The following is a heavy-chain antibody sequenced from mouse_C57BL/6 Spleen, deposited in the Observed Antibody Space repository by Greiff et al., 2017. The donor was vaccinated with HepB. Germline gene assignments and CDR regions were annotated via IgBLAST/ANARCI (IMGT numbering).Heavy chain of an antibody. Sequence: VKLQQPGAELVKPGASVKLSCKASGYTFTSYWMHWVKQRPGQGLEWIGMIHPNSGSTNYNEKFKSKATLTVDKSSSTAYMQLSSLTSEDSAVYYCARGGNYYGSSPGMDYWGQGTSVTVSS. D-gene: IGHD1-1*01. J-gene: IGHJ4*01. V-gene: IGHV1-64*01. CDR1: GYTFTSYW. CDR3: ARGGNYYGSSPGMDY. CDR2: IHPNSGST.